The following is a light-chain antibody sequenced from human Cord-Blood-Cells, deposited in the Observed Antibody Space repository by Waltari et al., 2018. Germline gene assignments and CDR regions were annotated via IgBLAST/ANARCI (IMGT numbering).Light chain of an antibody. V-gene: IGKV4-1*01. CDR3: QQYYSTPYT. Sequence: DIVMTQSPDSLAVSLGERASINCQSSQVVLYSSNNKNYLAWYQQKPGQPPKLLIYWASTRESGVPDRFSGSGSGTDFTLTISSLQAEDVAVYYCQQYYSTPYTFDQGTKLEIK. CDR2: WAS. CDR1: QVVLYSSNNKNY. J-gene: IGKJ2*01.